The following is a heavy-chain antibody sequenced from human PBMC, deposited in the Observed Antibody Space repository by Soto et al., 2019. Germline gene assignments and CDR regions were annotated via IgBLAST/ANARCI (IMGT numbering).Heavy chain of an antibody. CDR1: GFTFSSYA. V-gene: IGHV3-23*01. D-gene: IGHD2-2*02. J-gene: IGHJ6*02. CDR3: ATLQVRSTKYRSNMDV. Sequence: GGSLRLSCAASGFTFSSYAMSWVRQAPGKGLEWVSAISGSGGSTYYADSVKGRFTISRDNSRNTLYLQMNSLRAEDTAVYYCATLQVRSTKYRSNMDVWGQGTTVTVSS. CDR2: ISGSGGST.